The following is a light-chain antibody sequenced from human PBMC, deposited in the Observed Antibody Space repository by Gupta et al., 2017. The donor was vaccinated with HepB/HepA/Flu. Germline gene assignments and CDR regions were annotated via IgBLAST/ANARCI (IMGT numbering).Light chain of an antibody. Sequence: QSALTQPASVSGSPGQSITISCSGTSSDVGKYKFVSWYQQHPGKAPKFMIYEVTRRPSGVSDRFSGSKSGNTASLTISGLQAEDEADYYCCSYAGNNTLIVGGGTKLSVL. CDR2: EVT. J-gene: IGLJ2*01. V-gene: IGLV2-23*02. CDR1: SSDVGKYKF. CDR3: CSYAGNNTLI.